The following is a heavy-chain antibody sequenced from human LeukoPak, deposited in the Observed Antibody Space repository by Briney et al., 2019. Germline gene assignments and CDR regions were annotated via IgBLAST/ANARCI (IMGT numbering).Heavy chain of an antibody. CDR1: GGTFSSYA. CDR2: IIPILGIA. J-gene: IGHJ4*02. CDR3: ARDITGDSSGYPFDY. Sequence: SVKVSCKASGGTFSSYAISWVRQAPGQGLEWMGRIIPILGIANYAQKFQGRVTITADKSTSTAYMELSSLRSEDTAVYYCARDITGDSSGYPFDYWGQGTLVTVSS. D-gene: IGHD3-22*01. V-gene: IGHV1-69*04.